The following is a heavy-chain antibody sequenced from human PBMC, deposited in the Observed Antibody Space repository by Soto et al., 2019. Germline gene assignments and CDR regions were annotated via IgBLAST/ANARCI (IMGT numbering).Heavy chain of an antibody. V-gene: IGHV1-18*01. CDR1: GYPFTHYG. J-gene: IGHJ4*02. Sequence: ASVKVSCKSSGYPFTHYGITWIRQARGQGLEWMGWISPFNGNTNYSQKLQGRVTFTRDTSTSTAYMELSSLRSDDTAVYYCARDGRFDYWGQGTLVTVSS. CDR2: ISPFNGNT. CDR3: ARDGRFDY.